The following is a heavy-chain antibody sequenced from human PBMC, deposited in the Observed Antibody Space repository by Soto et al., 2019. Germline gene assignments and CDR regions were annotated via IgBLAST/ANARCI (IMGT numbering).Heavy chain of an antibody. CDR2: IWYDGSNK. Sequence: GGSLRLSCAASGFTFSSYGMHWVRQAPGKGLEWVAVIWYDGSNKYYADSVKGRFTISRDNSKNTLYLQMNSLRAEDTAVYYCARDRYYYDSSGYLGPIDYWGQGTLVTVSS. D-gene: IGHD3-22*01. CDR1: GFTFSSYG. V-gene: IGHV3-33*01. CDR3: ARDRYYYDSSGYLGPIDY. J-gene: IGHJ4*02.